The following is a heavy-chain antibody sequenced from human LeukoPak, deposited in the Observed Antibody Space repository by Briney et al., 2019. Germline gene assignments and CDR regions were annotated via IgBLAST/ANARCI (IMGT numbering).Heavy chain of an antibody. J-gene: IGHJ4*02. CDR2: INEDGSTT. Sequence: GGSLRLSCAASGFTFSSNWMHWVRQAPGKGLVWVLRINEDGSTTNYADSVKGRSTIFRDNAKNTLYLQMNSLRAEDTAVYYCVRDLGGRSGHWGQGTLVTVSS. CDR1: GFTFSSNW. V-gene: IGHV3-74*01. CDR3: VRDLGGRSGH. D-gene: IGHD1-26*01.